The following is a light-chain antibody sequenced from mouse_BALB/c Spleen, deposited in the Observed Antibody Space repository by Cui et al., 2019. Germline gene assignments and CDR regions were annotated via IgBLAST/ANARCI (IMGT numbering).Light chain of an antibody. CDR2: DTS. CDR1: SSVSY. J-gene: IGKJ1*01. Sequence: QIVPTQSPAIMSASPGEKVTMTCSASSSVSYMYWYQQKPGSSPRLLIYDTSNLASGVPVRFSGSGSGTSYSPTISRMEAEDAATYYCQQWSSYPRTFGGGTKLEIK. CDR3: QQWSSYPRT. V-gene: IGKV4-55*01.